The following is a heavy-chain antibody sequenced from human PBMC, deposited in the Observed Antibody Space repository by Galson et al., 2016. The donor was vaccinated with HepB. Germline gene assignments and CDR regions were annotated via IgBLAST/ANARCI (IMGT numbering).Heavy chain of an antibody. V-gene: IGHV4-39*01. J-gene: IGHJ4*02. CDR1: GGSISSSSYY. D-gene: IGHD3-22*01. CDR2: IYYSGST. Sequence: ETLSLTWTVSGGSISSSSYYWGWIRQPPGKGLEWIGSIYYSGSTYYNPSLKSRVTISVDTSKNQFSLKLSSVTAADTAVYYCARRAATYDSSGYYYGADGDYWGQGTLVTVSS. CDR3: ARRAATYDSSGYYYGADGDY.